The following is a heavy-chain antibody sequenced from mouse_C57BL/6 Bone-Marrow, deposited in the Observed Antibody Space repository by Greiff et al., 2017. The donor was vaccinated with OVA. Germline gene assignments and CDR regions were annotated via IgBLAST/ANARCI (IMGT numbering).Heavy chain of an antibody. CDR1: GFTFSSYA. D-gene: IGHD2-3*01. V-gene: IGHV5-4*01. J-gene: IGHJ3*01. CDR3: ARDEGGWLLF. CDR2: ISDGGSYT. Sequence: EVQGVESGGGLVKPGGSLKLSCAASGFTFSSYAMSWVRQTPEKRLEWVATISDGGSYTYYPDNGKGRVTSSRDNAKNNLYLQMSHLKSEDTAMYYCARDEGGWLLFWGQGTLVTVSA.